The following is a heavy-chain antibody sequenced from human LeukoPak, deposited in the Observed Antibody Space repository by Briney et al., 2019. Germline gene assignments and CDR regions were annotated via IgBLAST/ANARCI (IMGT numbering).Heavy chain of an antibody. CDR3: ARGSEGYCSGGGCYYGMDV. CDR2: ISSSSSYI. V-gene: IGHV3-21*01. Sequence: GGSLRLSCAASGFTFSSYSMNWVRQAPGKGLEWVSYISSSSSYIYYADSVKGRFTISRDNAENSLYLQMNSLRAEDTAVYYCARGSEGYCSGGGCYYGMDVWGQGTTVTVSS. CDR1: GFTFSSYS. D-gene: IGHD2-15*01. J-gene: IGHJ6*01.